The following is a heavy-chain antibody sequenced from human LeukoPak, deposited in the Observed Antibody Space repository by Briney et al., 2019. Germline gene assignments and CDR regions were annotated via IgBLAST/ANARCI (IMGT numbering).Heavy chain of an antibody. Sequence: PGGSLRLSCAASGFTFDDYTMHWVRQAPGKGLEWVSLISWDAGRTYYADSVKGRFTISRDNSKNSLYLQMNSLRAEDTAFYYCAKDFFPSGSPWLGFFQQWGQAPWSPSPQ. J-gene: IGHJ1*01. V-gene: IGHV3-43*01. D-gene: IGHD3-10*01. CDR3: AKDFFPSGSPWLGFFQQ. CDR2: ISWDAGRT. CDR1: GFTFDDYT.